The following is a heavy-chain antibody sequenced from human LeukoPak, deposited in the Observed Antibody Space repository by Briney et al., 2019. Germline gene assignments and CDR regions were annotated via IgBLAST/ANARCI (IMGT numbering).Heavy chain of an antibody. Sequence: ASVKVSCTASGGTFSRSAISWVRQAPGQGLEWMGGIIPIFGTANYAQKFQGRVTITADESTSTAYMELSSLRSEDTAVYYCARNSGSYNYYYYYMDVWGKGTTVTISS. CDR3: ARNSGSYNYYYYYMDV. CDR2: IIPIFGTA. CDR1: GGTFSRSA. D-gene: IGHD1-26*01. J-gene: IGHJ6*03. V-gene: IGHV1-69*13.